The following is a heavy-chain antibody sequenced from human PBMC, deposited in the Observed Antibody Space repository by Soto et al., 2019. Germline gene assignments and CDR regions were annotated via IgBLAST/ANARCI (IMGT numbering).Heavy chain of an antibody. CDR3: ARGNALDV. Sequence: SQTLSLTCAISGDSVSSDITSWNWIRQSPSRGLEWLGRTYYRSKWFHDYAASVKSRITINPDTSKNQFSLELNSMTPEDTAVYYCARGNALDVWGQGTVVTVAS. V-gene: IGHV6-1*01. CDR2: TYYRSKWFH. J-gene: IGHJ3*01. D-gene: IGHD3-10*01. CDR1: GDSVSSDITS.